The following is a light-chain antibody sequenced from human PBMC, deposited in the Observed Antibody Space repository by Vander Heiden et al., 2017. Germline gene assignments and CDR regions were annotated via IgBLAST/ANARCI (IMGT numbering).Light chain of an antibody. Sequence: EIVLTQSPATLSLSPGERATLSCRASQSVSSYLAWYQQKPGQAPRLLIYDASNRATGIPARFSGSGSGTDFTLTISSLEPEDFAVYYCQQRTNGPPRLTFGHGTKVDIK. CDR2: DAS. CDR3: QQRTNGPPRLT. V-gene: IGKV3-11*01. CDR1: QSVSSY. J-gene: IGKJ3*01.